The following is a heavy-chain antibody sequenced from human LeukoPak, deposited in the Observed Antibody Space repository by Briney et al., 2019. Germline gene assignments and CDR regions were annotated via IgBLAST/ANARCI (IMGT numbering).Heavy chain of an antibody. J-gene: IGHJ6*03. D-gene: IGHD3-10*01. CDR3: ARVAGYYYGSGRNYMDV. CDR2: IIPIFGTA. CDR1: GGTFSSYA. Sequence: ASVKVSCKASGGTFSSYAISWVRQAPGQGLEWMGGIIPIFGTANYAQKFQGRVTITTDESTSTAYMGLSSLRSEDTAVYYCARVAGYYYGSGRNYMDVWGKGTTVTVSS. V-gene: IGHV1-69*05.